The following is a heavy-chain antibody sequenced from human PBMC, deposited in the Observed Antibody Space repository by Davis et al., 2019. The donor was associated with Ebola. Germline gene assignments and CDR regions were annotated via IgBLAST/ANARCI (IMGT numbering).Heavy chain of an antibody. CDR3: ARIPVITPPALGYGLDV. J-gene: IGHJ6*04. CDR1: GGSFRGYY. CDR2: INHIGST. Sequence: MPSETLSLTCAVYGGSFRGYYWSWIRQPPGKGLEWIGEINHIGSTKYNPSLKSRVTISVDTSKNQFTLKLNSVTAADTAVYFCARIPVITPPALGYGLDVWGKGTTVTVSS. V-gene: IGHV4-34*01. D-gene: IGHD5-18*01.